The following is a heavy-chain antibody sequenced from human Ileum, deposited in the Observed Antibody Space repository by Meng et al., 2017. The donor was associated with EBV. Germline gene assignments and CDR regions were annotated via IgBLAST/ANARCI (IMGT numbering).Heavy chain of an antibody. CDR2: IYYSGNT. D-gene: IGHD3-10*01. CDR1: GGSVSSGSYY. CDR3: ARWPRSITATGGIEH. J-gene: IGHJ4*02. Sequence: QVQLQESGPGRVKPAETLSLTCTCTGGSVSSGSYYWTWTRQPPGKTLEWLGFIYYSGNTNYNPSLKGRVTLSIDMSKYQFSLNLTSVTAADTAVYYCARWPRSITATGGIEHWGQGTLGTVSS. V-gene: IGHV4-61*01.